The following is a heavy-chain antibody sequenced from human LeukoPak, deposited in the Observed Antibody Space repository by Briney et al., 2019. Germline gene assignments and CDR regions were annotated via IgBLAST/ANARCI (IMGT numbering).Heavy chain of an antibody. V-gene: IGHV4-39*01. Sequence: PSETLSLTCTVSGGSISSSNYWGWIRQPPGQGLEWIGSIYYSGRTYYNPSLKSRVTISVDTSKNQFSLKLTSVTAADTAVYYCAYGGNSATDYWGQGTPVTVSS. CDR1: GGSISSSNY. CDR2: IYYSGRT. D-gene: IGHD4-23*01. J-gene: IGHJ4*02. CDR3: AYGGNSATDY.